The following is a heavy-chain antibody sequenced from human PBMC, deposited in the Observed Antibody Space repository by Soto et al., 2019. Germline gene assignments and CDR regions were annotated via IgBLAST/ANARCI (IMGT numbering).Heavy chain of an antibody. J-gene: IGHJ3*02. D-gene: IGHD2-15*01. V-gene: IGHV4-39*01. CDR3: ARQSYCSGGSCYLRAFDI. Sequence: SETLSLTCTVSGGSISSSSYYWGWIRQPPGKGLEWIGSIYYSGSTYYNPSLKSRVTISVDTSKNQFSLKLSSVTAADTAVYYCARQSYCSGGSCYLRAFDIWGQGTMVT. CDR2: IYYSGST. CDR1: GGSISSSSYY.